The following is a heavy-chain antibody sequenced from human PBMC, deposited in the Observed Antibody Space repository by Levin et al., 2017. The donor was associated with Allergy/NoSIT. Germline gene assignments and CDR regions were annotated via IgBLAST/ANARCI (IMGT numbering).Heavy chain of an antibody. CDR3: ARAYFDWLLPYFDY. D-gene: IGHD3-9*01. Sequence: GESLKISCKASGYTFTSYGISWVRQAPGQGLEWMGWISAYNGNTNYAQKLQGRVTMTTDTSTSTAYMELRSLRSDDTAVYYCARAYFDWLLPYFDYWGQGTLVTVSS. CDR2: ISAYNGNT. V-gene: IGHV1-18*01. CDR1: GYTFTSYG. J-gene: IGHJ4*02.